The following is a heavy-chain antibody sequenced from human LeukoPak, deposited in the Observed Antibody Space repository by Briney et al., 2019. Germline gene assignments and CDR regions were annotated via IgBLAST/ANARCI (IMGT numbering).Heavy chain of an antibody. V-gene: IGHV4-59*08. Sequence: SETLSLTCTVSGGSISSYYWSWIRQPPGKGLEWIGYIYYSGSTNYNPSLKSRVTISVDTSKNQFSLKLSSVTAADTAVYYCASYDSSGYYDSFDYWGQGTLVTVSS. CDR3: ASYDSSGYYDSFDY. CDR1: GGSISSYY. J-gene: IGHJ4*02. D-gene: IGHD3-22*01. CDR2: IYYSGST.